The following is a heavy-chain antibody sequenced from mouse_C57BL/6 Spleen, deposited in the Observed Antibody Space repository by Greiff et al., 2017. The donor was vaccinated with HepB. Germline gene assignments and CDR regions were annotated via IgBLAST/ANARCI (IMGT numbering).Heavy chain of an antibody. CDR3: ARVGDYSNYGYYAMDY. V-gene: IGHV1-54*01. J-gene: IGHJ4*01. CDR2: INPGSGGT. D-gene: IGHD2-5*01. Sequence: QVQLKQSGAELVRPGTSVKVSCKASGYAFTNYLIEWVKQRPGQGLEWIGVINPGSGGTNYNEKFKGKATLTADKSSSTAYMQLSSLTSEDSAVYFCARVGDYSNYGYYAMDYWGQGTSVTVSS. CDR1: GYAFTNYL.